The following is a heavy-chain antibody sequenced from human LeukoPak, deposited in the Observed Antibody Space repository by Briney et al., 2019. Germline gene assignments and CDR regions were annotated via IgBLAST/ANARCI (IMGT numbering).Heavy chain of an antibody. V-gene: IGHV4-30-2*01. J-gene: IGHJ4*02. CDR3: ARDPRSGNYLDY. D-gene: IGHD3-10*01. Sequence: SQTLSLTCTVSGGSISSGGYYWSWIRQPPGKGLEWIGYIYHSGSTYYNPSLKSRVTISVDTSKNQFSLKLTSVTAADTAVYYCARDPRSGNYLDYWGQGTLVTVSS. CDR1: GGSISSGGYY. CDR2: IYHSGST.